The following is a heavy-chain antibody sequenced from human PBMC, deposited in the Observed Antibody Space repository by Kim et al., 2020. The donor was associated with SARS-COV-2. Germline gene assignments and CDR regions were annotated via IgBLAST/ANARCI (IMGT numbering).Heavy chain of an antibody. CDR2: IYYSGST. CDR1: GGSVSSGSYY. V-gene: IGHV4-61*01. Sequence: SETLSLTCTVSGGSVSSGSYYWSWIRQPPGKGLEWIGYIYYSGSTNYNPSLKSRVTISVDTSKNQFSLKLSSVTAADTAVYYCARGPGTVLALRYWGQGTLVTVSS. CDR3: ARGPGTVLALRY. D-gene: IGHD1-1*01. J-gene: IGHJ4*02.